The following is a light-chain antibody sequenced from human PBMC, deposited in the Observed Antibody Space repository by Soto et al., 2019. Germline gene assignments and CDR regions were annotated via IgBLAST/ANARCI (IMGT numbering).Light chain of an antibody. CDR3: QQYGNSPIT. CDR2: GTS. J-gene: IGKJ5*01. CDR1: QSVWKDY. V-gene: IGKV3-20*01. Sequence: EIVLKQSPGTLSLSPGGRATLSCRASQSVWKDYLAWYQQKPGQAPRLLVYGTSSRATGIPDRFSGSGSGTDFTLTISRLEPEDFAVYYCQQYGNSPITFGQGTRLEIK.